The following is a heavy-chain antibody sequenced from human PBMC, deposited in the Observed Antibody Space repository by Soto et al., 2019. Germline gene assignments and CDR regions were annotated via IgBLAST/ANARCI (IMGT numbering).Heavy chain of an antibody. V-gene: IGHV3-21*04. J-gene: IGHJ5*02. CDR1: GFTFSSYS. CDR2: ISSSSSYI. CDR3: ARVRPGITVYMEP. D-gene: IGHD3-10*01. Sequence: GGSLRLSCAASGFTFSSYSMNWVRQAPGKGLEWVSSISSSSSYIYYADSVKGRFTISRDNAKNSLYLQMNSLRAEDTAVYYCARVRPGITVYMEPWGQGTLVTVSS.